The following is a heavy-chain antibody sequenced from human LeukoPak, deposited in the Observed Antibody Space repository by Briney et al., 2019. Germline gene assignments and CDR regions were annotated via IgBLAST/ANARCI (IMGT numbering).Heavy chain of an antibody. CDR1: GGSISSGSYY. J-gene: IGHJ6*03. CDR2: IYTSGNA. V-gene: IGHV4-61*02. Sequence: PSQTLSLTCTVSGGSISSGSYYWSWIRQPAGKGLEWIGRIYTSGNANYNPSLKSRVTISVDTSKNQFSLKLSSVTAADTAVYYCAKEVRGQFCSGGTCPLYYYYYIDVWGKGITVTVPS. CDR3: AKEVRGQFCSGGTCPLYYYYYIDV. D-gene: IGHD2-15*01.